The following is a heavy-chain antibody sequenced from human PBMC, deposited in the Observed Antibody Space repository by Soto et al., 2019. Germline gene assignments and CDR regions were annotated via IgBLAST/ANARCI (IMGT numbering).Heavy chain of an antibody. Sequence: ASVNVSCKASGYIFTNFGITWVRQPPGQGLEWMGWISPYNGDTIYAQNLQGRVTMTTDASTTTVYMELGSLRSDDTAVYYCAIDHLRSIRLAGVYCGQGTQVTVSS. V-gene: IGHV1-18*01. J-gene: IGHJ4*02. CDR2: ISPYNGDT. CDR3: AIDHLRSIRLAGVY. CDR1: GYIFTNFG. D-gene: IGHD6-6*01.